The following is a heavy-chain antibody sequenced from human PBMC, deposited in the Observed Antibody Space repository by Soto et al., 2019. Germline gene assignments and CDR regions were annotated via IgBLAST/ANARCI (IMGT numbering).Heavy chain of an antibody. Sequence: VQLVESGGGVVQPGRSLRLSCAASGFTFSDYAMHWLRQAPGKGLGWVAVVSHDGRNTHYADSVKGRFTISRDSSKNTVSLEMTSLRAEDTAVYYCAKGGRQWLVTSDFNYWGQGALVTVSS. V-gene: IGHV3-30*18. J-gene: IGHJ4*02. CDR2: VSHDGRNT. CDR1: GFTFSDYA. D-gene: IGHD6-19*01. CDR3: AKGGRQWLVTSDFNY.